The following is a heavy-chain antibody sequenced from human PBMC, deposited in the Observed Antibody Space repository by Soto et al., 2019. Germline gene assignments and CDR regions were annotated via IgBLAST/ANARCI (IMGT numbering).Heavy chain of an antibody. CDR2: IYSGGST. D-gene: IGHD2-21*01. J-gene: IGHJ3*02. CDR3: ARLYCGGDCYSEVQAFDI. CDR1: GFTVSSNY. Sequence: EVQLVESGGGLVQPGGSLRLSCAASGFTVSSNYMSWVRQAPGKGLEWVSVIYSGGSTYYADSVKGRFTISRHNSKNTLYLQMNCLGAEDTAVYYCARLYCGGDCYSEVQAFDIWGQGTMVTVSS. V-gene: IGHV3-53*04.